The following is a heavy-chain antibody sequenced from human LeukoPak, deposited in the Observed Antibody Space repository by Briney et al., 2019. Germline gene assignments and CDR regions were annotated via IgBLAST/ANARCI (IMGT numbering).Heavy chain of an antibody. D-gene: IGHD6-13*01. CDR2: INPNSGGT. Sequence: ASVKVSCKASGYTFTGYYMHWVRQAPGQGLEWMGWINPNSGGTNYAQKFQGRVTMTRDTSISTAYMELSRLRSDDTAVYYCARDVAAGTGEGYLQHWGQGTLVTVSS. J-gene: IGHJ1*01. CDR3: ARDVAAGTGEGYLQH. CDR1: GYTFTGYY. V-gene: IGHV1-2*02.